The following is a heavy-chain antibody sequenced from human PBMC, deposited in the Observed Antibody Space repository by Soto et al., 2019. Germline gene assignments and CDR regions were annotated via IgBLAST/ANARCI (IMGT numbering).Heavy chain of an antibody. D-gene: IGHD2-15*01. CDR2: ISYDGTKI. J-gene: IGHJ6*02. Sequence: PGGSLRLSCTASGFTFSIYAMHWVLQAPGKGLEWVAIISYDGTKIDYAGSVKGRFTISRDNSKNTLYLQMNSLTTEDTAVYYCARRDFYCRGRNCYSGDYAMDVWGQGTTVTVSS. CDR1: GFTFSIYA. CDR3: ARRDFYCRGRNCYSGDYAMDV. V-gene: IGHV3-30-3*01.